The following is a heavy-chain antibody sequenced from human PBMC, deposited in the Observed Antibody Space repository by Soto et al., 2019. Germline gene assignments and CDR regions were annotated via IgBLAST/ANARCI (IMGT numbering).Heavy chain of an antibody. Sequence: GGSLRLSCAATGFTFSEYAMTWVRQAPGKGLEWVSVIGGGGSNIYYADSVEGRFTISRDNSKNTLYLQMNSLRAEDTAVYYCAKDERVAVASYFDYWGQGTLVTVSS. D-gene: IGHD6-19*01. J-gene: IGHJ4*02. CDR2: IGGGGSNI. CDR3: AKDERVAVASYFDY. V-gene: IGHV3-23*01. CDR1: GFTFSEYA.